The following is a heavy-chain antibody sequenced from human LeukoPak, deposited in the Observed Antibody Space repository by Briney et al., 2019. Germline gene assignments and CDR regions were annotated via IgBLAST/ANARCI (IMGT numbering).Heavy chain of an antibody. J-gene: IGHJ6*04. Sequence: SVKVSCKASGGTFSSYAISWVRQAPGQGLEWMGRIIPILGIANYAQKFQGRVTITTDESTSTAYMELSSLRSEDTAVYYCARVVGYCSSTSCYGMDVWGKGTTVTVSS. V-gene: IGHV1-69*04. CDR1: GGTFSSYA. D-gene: IGHD2-2*01. CDR2: IIPILGIA. CDR3: ARVVGYCSSTSCYGMDV.